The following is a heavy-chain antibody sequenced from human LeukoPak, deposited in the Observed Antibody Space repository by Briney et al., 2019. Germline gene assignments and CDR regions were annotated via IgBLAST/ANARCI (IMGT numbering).Heavy chain of an antibody. Sequence: SQTLSLTCTVSGGSISISGYYWSWIRQHPGKGLEWIGYVHYSGNTYYNPSLKSRLTISVDTSKNQFSLKLSSVTAADTAVYYCAKLTGYCSGGSCYEVDFRGQGTLVTVSS. J-gene: IGHJ4*02. D-gene: IGHD2-15*01. CDR2: VHYSGNT. CDR3: AKLTGYCSGGSCYEVDF. V-gene: IGHV4-31*03. CDR1: GGSISISGYY.